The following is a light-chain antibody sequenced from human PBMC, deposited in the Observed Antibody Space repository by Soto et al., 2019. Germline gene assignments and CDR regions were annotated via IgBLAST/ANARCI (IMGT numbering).Light chain of an antibody. Sequence: QSALTQPASVSGSPGQSITISCTGTSSDVGSYNLVSWYQQHPGKAPKLMIYEVSKRPSGVSNRFSGSKSGNTASLTISGLQAEDEADYYCCSDAGSITYVFGTGTKVTVL. J-gene: IGLJ1*01. CDR3: CSDAGSITYV. V-gene: IGLV2-23*02. CDR2: EVS. CDR1: SSDVGSYNL.